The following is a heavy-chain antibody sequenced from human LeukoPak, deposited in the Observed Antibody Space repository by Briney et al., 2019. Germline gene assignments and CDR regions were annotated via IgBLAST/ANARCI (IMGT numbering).Heavy chain of an antibody. CDR2: ISSSSSYI. CDR1: GFTFSSYS. CDR3: ARAYDSSGYYSPVTDAFDI. D-gene: IGHD3-22*01. V-gene: IGHV3-21*01. J-gene: IGHJ3*02. Sequence: GGSLRLSCAASGFTFSSYSMNWVRQAPGKGLEWVSSISSSSSYIYYAGSVKGRFTISRDNAKNSLYLQMNSLRAEDTAVYYCARAYDSSGYYSPVTDAFDIWGQGTMVTVSS.